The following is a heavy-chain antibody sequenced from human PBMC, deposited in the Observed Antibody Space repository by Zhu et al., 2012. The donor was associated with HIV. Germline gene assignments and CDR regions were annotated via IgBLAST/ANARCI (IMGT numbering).Heavy chain of an antibody. D-gene: IGHD3-9*01. Sequence: VQLQESGPGLVKPSDTLSLTCAVSGYSISSSNWWGWIRQPPGKGLEWIAYMSYSGSTYYNVSLKSRVTMSVDTSKNQFSLKLRSVTAVDTAVYYCARIREDILTGFYYYYMDVWGKGDHGHRLL. CDR2: MSYSGST. CDR3: ARIREDILTGFYYYYMDV. J-gene: IGHJ6*03. V-gene: IGHV4-28*01. CDR1: GYSISSSNW.